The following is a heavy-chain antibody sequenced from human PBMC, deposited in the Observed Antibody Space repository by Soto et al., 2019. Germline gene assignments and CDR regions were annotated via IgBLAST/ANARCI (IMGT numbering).Heavy chain of an antibody. J-gene: IGHJ4*02. CDR3: ARVYCSSTSCYGYFDY. CDR2: ISYDGSNK. Sequence: LRLSCAASGFTFSSYAMHWVRQAPGKGLEWVAVISYDGSNKYYADSVKGRFTISRDNSKNTLYLQMNSLRAEDTAVYYCARVYCSSTSCYGYFDYWGQGTLVTVSS. D-gene: IGHD2-2*01. V-gene: IGHV3-30-3*01. CDR1: GFTFSSYA.